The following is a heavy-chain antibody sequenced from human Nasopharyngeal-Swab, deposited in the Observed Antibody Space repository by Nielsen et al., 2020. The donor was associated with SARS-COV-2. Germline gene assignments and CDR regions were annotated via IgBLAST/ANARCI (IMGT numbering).Heavy chain of an antibody. D-gene: IGHD3-10*01. CDR3: ARAGITMVRGGQDYYFDY. J-gene: IGHJ4*02. Sequence: WVRQAPGQRLEWMGWINAGNGNTKYSQKFQGRVTITRDTSASTAYMELSSPRSEDTAVYYCARAGITMVRGGQDYYFDYWGQGTLVTVSS. CDR2: INAGNGNT. V-gene: IGHV1-3*01.